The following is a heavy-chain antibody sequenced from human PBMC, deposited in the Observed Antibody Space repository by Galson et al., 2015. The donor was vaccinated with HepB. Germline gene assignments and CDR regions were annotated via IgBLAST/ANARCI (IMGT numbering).Heavy chain of an antibody. CDR2: ISGSGGST. CDR1: GFTFSSYA. J-gene: IGHJ4*02. D-gene: IGHD3-10*01. Sequence: SLRLSCAASGFTFSSYAMSWVRQAPGKGLEWVSAISGSGGSTYYADSVKGRFTISRDNSKNTLYLQMNSLRAEDTAVYYCAKAPIRGYYGSGNQAAAIDYWGQGTLVTVSS. V-gene: IGHV3-23*01. CDR3: AKAPIRGYYGSGNQAAAIDY.